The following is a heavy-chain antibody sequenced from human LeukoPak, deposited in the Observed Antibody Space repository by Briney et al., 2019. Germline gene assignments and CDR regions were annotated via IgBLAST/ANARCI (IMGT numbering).Heavy chain of an antibody. D-gene: IGHD6-13*01. CDR3: AKVKIKQLALLN. J-gene: IGHJ4*02. Sequence: GGSLRLSCAASGFTFSSYGMHWVRQAPGKGLEWVAFIRYDGSNKYYADSVKGRFTISRDNSKNTLYLQMNSLRAEDTAVYYCAKVKIKQLALLNWGQGTLVTVSS. CDR2: IRYDGSNK. CDR1: GFTFSSYG. V-gene: IGHV3-30*02.